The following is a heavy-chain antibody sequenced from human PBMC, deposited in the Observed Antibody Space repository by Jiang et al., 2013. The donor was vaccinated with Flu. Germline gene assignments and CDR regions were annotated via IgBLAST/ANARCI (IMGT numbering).Heavy chain of an antibody. CDR1: GFTFSSYG. Sequence: QLLESGGDVVQPGRSLRLSCAASGFTFSSYGMHWVRQAPGKGLDWVAFISYDGSNKYYADSVKGRFTISRDNSKNTLYLQVSSLRAEDTAVYYCTKDRSPGYYFDYWGQGTLVTVSS. V-gene: IGHV3-30*18. CDR3: TKDRSPGYYFDY. CDR2: ISYDGSNK. D-gene: IGHD1-14*01. J-gene: IGHJ4*02.